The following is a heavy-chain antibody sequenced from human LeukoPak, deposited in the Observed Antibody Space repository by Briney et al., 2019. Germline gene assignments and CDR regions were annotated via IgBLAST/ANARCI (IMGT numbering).Heavy chain of an antibody. D-gene: IGHD3-3*01. CDR2: INPNSGGT. V-gene: IGHV1-2*02. Sequence: ASVKVSCKASGYTFTGYYMHWVRQAPGQGLEWMGWINPNSGGTNYAQKFQVRVTMTRDTSIRTAYMELSRLRSDDTAVYYCARGPLILEGAWFDPWGQGTLVTVSS. J-gene: IGHJ5*02. CDR1: GYTFTGYY. CDR3: ARGPLILEGAWFDP.